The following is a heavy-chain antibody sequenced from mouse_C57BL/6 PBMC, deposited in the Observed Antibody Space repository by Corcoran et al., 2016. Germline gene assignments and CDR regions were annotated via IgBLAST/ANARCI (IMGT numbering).Heavy chain of an antibody. D-gene: IGHD1-1*01. J-gene: IGHJ1*03. V-gene: IGHV1-81*01. CDR3: ARYNYGSSYVRYFDV. CDR1: GYTFTSYG. Sequence: QVQLQQSGAELARPGASVKLSCKASGYTFTSYGISWVKQRTGQGLEWIGEIYPRSGNTYYNEKFKGKATLTADKSSSTAYMELRSLTSEDSAVYFCARYNYGSSYVRYFDVWGTGTTVTVS. CDR2: IYPRSGNT.